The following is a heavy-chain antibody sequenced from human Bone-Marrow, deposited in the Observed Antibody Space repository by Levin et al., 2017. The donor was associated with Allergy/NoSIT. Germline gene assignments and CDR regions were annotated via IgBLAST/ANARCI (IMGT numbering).Heavy chain of an antibody. V-gene: IGHV3-23*01. J-gene: IGHJ4*02. Sequence: GESLKISCAASGFTFSSYAMSWVRQAPGKGLEWVSAISGSGGSTYYADSVKGRFTISRDNSKNTLYLQMNSLRAEDTAVYYCAKDPSMVRGVITDYWGQGTLVTVSS. CDR3: AKDPSMVRGVITDY. CDR2: ISGSGGST. D-gene: IGHD3-10*01. CDR1: GFTFSSYA.